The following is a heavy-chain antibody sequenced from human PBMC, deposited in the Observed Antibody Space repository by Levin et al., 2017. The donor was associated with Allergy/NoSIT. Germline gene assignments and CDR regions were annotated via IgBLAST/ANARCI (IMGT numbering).Heavy chain of an antibody. V-gene: IGHV1-69*02. D-gene: IGHD6-19*01. CDR2: IIPILGIA. CDR3: ARGGYSRGRKNWFDP. Sequence: ASVKVSCKASGGTFSSYTISWVRQAPGQGLEWMGRIIPILGIANYAQKFQGRVTITADKSTSTAYMELSSLRSEDTAVYYCARGGYSRGRKNWFDPWGQGTLVTVSS. J-gene: IGHJ5*02. CDR1: GGTFSSYT.